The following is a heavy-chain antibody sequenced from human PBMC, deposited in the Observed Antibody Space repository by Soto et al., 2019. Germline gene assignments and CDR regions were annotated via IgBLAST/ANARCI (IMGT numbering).Heavy chain of an antibody. CDR3: ARQYHPDYYYYGMDV. J-gene: IGHJ6*02. D-gene: IGHD2-2*01. V-gene: IGHV5-51*01. CDR1: GYSFTRYW. CDR2: IYPGDSYT. Sequence: PVESLTISCEASGYSFTRYWLVWVLQMPGKGLEWMGIIYPGDSYTRHRPSFQCQVTISADKSISTAYLQWSSLKASDTAMYYCARQYHPDYYYYGMDVWGQGTPVTVSS.